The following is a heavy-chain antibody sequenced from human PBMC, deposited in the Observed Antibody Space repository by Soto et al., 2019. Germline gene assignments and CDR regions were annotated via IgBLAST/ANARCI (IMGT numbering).Heavy chain of an antibody. J-gene: IGHJ4*02. Sequence: QVQLVQSGAEVKKPGASVKISCKTSGYIFINYYIHWVRQAPGQGLEWVALFNPMSGSTNYAQKWKGRVTLTSDTSTSTCDMELSSLISEDTAVYYCARDLAAADYWGQGTLVTVSS. CDR1: GYIFINYY. CDR2: FNPMSGST. CDR3: ARDLAAADY. D-gene: IGHD6-13*01. V-gene: IGHV1-46*04.